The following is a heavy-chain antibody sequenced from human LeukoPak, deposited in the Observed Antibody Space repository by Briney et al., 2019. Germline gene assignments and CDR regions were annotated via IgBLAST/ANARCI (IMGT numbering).Heavy chain of an antibody. CDR2: INSDGSST. CDR3: ASGIVVVPAARVGSDY. Sequence: GGSLRLSCAASGFTFRSYWMHWVRQAPGKGLVWVSRINSDGSSTRYVDSVKGRFTISRDNAKNTLYLKMNSLRAEDTAVYYCASGIVVVPAARVGSDYWGQGTLVTVSS. CDR1: GFTFRSYW. D-gene: IGHD2-2*01. V-gene: IGHV3-74*01. J-gene: IGHJ4*02.